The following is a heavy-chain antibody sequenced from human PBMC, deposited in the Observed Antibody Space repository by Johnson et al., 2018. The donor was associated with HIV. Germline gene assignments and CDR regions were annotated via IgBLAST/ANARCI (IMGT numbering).Heavy chain of an antibody. V-gene: IGHV3-33*01. Sequence: VQLVESGGGLVQPGGSLRLSCAASGFTFSSYGMHWVRQAPGKGLEWVALIWYDGSNTYYADSVKGRPPISRDNSKNTLYLQMNSLRAEDTAVYYCTTTIPYDSSGYYYHVHAFDIWGQGTMVTVSS. CDR1: GFTFSSYG. J-gene: IGHJ3*02. CDR3: TTTIPYDSSGYYYHVHAFDI. CDR2: IWYDGSNT. D-gene: IGHD3-22*01.